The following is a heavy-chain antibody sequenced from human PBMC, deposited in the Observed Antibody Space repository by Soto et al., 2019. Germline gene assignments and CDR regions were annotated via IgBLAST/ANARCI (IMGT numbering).Heavy chain of an antibody. CDR2: LWSGGSS. V-gene: IGHV3-66*01. CDR1: GFIVSSNY. D-gene: IGHD3-10*01. CDR3: ARGSGENWFDP. Sequence: VQLVESGGGLVQPGDSLRLSCAASGFIVSSNYMSWVRQAPGKGLEWVSALWSGGSSYYADSVKGRVTISRDNAKNLLSLHMNSLRAEDTAVYYCARGSGENWFDPWGQGTLVTVSS. J-gene: IGHJ5*02.